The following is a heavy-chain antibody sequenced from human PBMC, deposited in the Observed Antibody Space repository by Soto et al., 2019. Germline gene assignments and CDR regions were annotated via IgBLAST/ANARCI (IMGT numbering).Heavy chain of an antibody. V-gene: IGHV2-5*01. CDR2: VYWNEAK. J-gene: IGHJ4*02. Sequence: SGPTLVNPTQTLTLTCTFSGVSLSTSQVVVVWFRQPPGKALEWLAHVYWNEAKYYILSLKTRLPITKDTSKHQVVLTMTNMDPVATATDFCAHLNTRGYYFDYWGQGALVTVSS. CDR3: AHLNTRGYYFDY. CDR1: GVSLSTSQVV.